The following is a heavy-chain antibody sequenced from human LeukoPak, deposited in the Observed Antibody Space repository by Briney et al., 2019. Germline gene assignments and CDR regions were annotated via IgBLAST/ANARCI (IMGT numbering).Heavy chain of an antibody. D-gene: IGHD1-7*01. CDR1: GYTFTGYY. J-gene: IGHJ4*02. V-gene: IGHV1-2*02. Sequence: ASVKVSCKASGYTFTGYYMHWVRQAPGQGLEWMGWINPNSGGTNYAQKFQGRVTMTRDTSISTAYMELSSLRSEDTAVYYCARLQEPSELFLGDYWGQGTLVAVSS. CDR3: ARLQEPSELFLGDY. CDR2: INPNSGGT.